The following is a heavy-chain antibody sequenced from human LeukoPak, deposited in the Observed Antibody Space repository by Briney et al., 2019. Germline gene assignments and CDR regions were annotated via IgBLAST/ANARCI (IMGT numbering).Heavy chain of an antibody. D-gene: IGHD5-24*01. CDR1: GFIFSSYW. J-gene: IGHJ4*02. CDR2: INTDGSST. V-gene: IGHV3-74*01. CDR3: ARGTNGYNYGYLDY. Sequence: GGSLRLSCAASGFIFSSYWMHWVRQVPGKGPVWVSRINTDGSSTTYADSVKGRFTISRDNAKNTLYLQMNSLRAEDTAVYYCARGTNGYNYGYLDYWGQGTLVTVSS.